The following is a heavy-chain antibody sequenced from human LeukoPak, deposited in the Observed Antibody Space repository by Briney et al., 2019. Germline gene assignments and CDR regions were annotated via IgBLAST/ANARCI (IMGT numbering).Heavy chain of an antibody. J-gene: IGHJ4*02. CDR3: ARRPPYDILTGYYGY. CDR1: GGSISSYY. V-gene: IGHV4-59*08. D-gene: IGHD3-9*01. CDR2: IYYSGST. Sequence: SETLSLTCTVSGGSISSYYWSWIRQPPGKGLEWIGYIYYSGSTNYNPSLKSRVTISVDTSKNQFSLKLSSVTAADTAVYYCARRPPYDILTGYYGYWGQGTLVTVSS.